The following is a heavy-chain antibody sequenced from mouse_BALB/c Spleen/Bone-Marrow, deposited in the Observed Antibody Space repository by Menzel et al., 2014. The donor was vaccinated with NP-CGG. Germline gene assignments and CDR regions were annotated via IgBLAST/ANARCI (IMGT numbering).Heavy chain of an antibody. CDR2: INPSNGGT. CDR1: GYTFTTYY. Sequence: QVQLKHSGTELVKPGASVKLSCKASGYTFTTYYIYWVKQRAGQGLEWIGEINPSNGGTNFNEKYKSKATLTVDKSSSTSYMQLSSLTSEDSAVYYCTRDGHNYYAMDYWGQGTSVTVSS. D-gene: IGHD2-3*01. CDR3: TRDGHNYYAMDY. V-gene: IGHV1-53*01. J-gene: IGHJ4*01.